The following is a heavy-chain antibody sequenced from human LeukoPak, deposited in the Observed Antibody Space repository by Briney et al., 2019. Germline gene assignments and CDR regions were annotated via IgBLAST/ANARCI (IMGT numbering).Heavy chain of an antibody. Sequence: SETLSLTCTVSGGSISSYYWSWIRQPPGKGLEWIGYIYYSGSTNYNPSLKSRVTISVDTSKNQFSLKLSSVTAADTAVYYCARVPNHYDSSGYPSTLFDYWGQGTLVTVSP. CDR3: ARVPNHYDSSGYPSTLFDY. J-gene: IGHJ4*02. CDR1: GGSISSYY. D-gene: IGHD3-22*01. V-gene: IGHV4-59*01. CDR2: IYYSGST.